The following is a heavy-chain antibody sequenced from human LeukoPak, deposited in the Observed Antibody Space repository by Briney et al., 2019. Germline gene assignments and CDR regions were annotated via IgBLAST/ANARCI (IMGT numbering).Heavy chain of an antibody. CDR3: ARTDGSGSYYNDYYFVY. CDR1: GYSFTSYW. D-gene: IGHD3-10*01. J-gene: IGHJ4*02. Sequence: GESLKISCQGSGYSFTSYWIALVRQMPGKGLEWMGTTYPGDSDTRYSPSFQGQVTISADKSISTAYLQWTSLKASDSAMFYCARTDGSGSYYNDYYFVYWGQGTLVTVSS. V-gene: IGHV5-51*01. CDR2: TYPGDSDT.